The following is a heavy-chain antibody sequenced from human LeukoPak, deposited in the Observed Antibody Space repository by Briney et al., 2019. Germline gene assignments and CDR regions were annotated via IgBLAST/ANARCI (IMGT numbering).Heavy chain of an antibody. CDR3: ARTRYSSGGAYYYGLDV. V-gene: IGHV6-1*01. CDR1: GDSVSSNNAA. CDR2: AYYGSKWFS. D-gene: IGHD6-25*01. J-gene: IGHJ6*02. Sequence: SQTLSLTCAISGDSVSSNNAAWNWIRQSPSRGFEWLGRAYYGSKWFSDYAVSVKSRITINPDSSKNQISLQLNSVTPEDTALYYCARTRYSSGGAYYYGLDVWGQGTTVTVSS.